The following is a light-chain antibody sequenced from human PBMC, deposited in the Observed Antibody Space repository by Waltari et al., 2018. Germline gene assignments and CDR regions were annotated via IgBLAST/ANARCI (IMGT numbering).Light chain of an antibody. J-gene: IGLJ2*01. CDR3: SSYAGADTVV. Sequence: QSALTQPPSASGSPGQSVTISCTGTSSDVGGYNYVSWYQQYPAKAPKLMIYEVNKRPSGVPDRFSGSKSGNTASLTVSGLQAEDEADYYCSSYAGADTVVFGGGTKLTVL. CDR1: SSDVGGYNY. CDR2: EVN. V-gene: IGLV2-8*01.